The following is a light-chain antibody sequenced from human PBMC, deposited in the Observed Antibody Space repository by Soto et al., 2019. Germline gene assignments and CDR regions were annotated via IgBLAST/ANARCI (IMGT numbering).Light chain of an antibody. J-gene: IGKJ2*01. CDR3: QQSYRIPPT. V-gene: IGKV1-39*01. Sequence: DIQMTQSPSSLSASVGDTVTISCRANQTFSGHLNWYQQKPGKAPNLLIYGASFLQSGVPSRFSGSGSGTDFTLTISSLQPDASSTYYCQQSYRIPPTFGQGTKVEI. CDR1: QTFSGH. CDR2: GAS.